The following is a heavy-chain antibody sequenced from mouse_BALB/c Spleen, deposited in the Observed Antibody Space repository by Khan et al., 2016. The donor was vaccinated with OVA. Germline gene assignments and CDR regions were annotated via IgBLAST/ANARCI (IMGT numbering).Heavy chain of an antibody. CDR2: VSTGGSYT. CDR1: GFTFSTYG. V-gene: IGHV5-6*02. CDR3: TRLAYYYDSGGFAY. D-gene: IGHD1-1*01. J-gene: IGHJ3*01. Sequence: EVKLEESGGDLVKPGGSLKLSCAASGFTFSTYGMSWVRQAPDKRLEWVATVSTGGSYTYYPDSVTGRFTIFRDNVKNTLYTQMSGLRSEDTAMFYCTRLAYYYDSGGFAYWGQGTLVTVSA.